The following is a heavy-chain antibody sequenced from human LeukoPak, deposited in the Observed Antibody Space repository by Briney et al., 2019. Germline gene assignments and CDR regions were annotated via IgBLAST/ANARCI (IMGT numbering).Heavy chain of an antibody. CDR2: IWYDGNNK. D-gene: IGHD3-16*01. Sequence: PGGSLRLSCAASGFTFSSYVMHWVRQAPGKGLEWVAVIWYDGNNKYYADSVKGRFTISRDNSKKTLYLQMNSLRAEDTAVYYCARDGGIWYFDYWGQGTLVTVSS. CDR1: GFTFSSYV. V-gene: IGHV3-33*01. CDR3: ARDGGIWYFDY. J-gene: IGHJ4*02.